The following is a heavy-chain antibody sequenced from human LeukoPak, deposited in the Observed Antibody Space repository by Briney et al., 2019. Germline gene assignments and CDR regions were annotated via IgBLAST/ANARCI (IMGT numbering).Heavy chain of an antibody. J-gene: IGHJ3*02. Sequence: PGRSLRLSCAASGFTFRTYFMHGIRQAPGKGLEGVADMSSEGSHTFYVDSVKGRFTISSDNSKTPMYLPMNSLSAEDTAVYFCARARKDNILHSGAFDIWGQGTMVTVSS. CDR1: GFTFRTYF. D-gene: IGHD2/OR15-2a*01. V-gene: IGHV3-30-3*01. CDR3: ARARKDNILHSGAFDI. CDR2: MSSEGSHT.